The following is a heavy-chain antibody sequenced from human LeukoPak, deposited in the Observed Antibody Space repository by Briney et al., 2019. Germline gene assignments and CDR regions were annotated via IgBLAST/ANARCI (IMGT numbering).Heavy chain of an antibody. CDR1: GFTFSSYA. Sequence: GGSLRLSCAASGFTFSSYAMIWVRQPPGKGLEWVSTITRSGGDIYYADSVKGRFTISRDNSKNTLSLQMNSLRAEDTAIYYCATYRQVQVPFECWGQGTLVTVSS. CDR2: ITRSGGDI. D-gene: IGHD5-18*01. CDR3: ATYRQVQVPFEC. J-gene: IGHJ4*02. V-gene: IGHV3-23*01.